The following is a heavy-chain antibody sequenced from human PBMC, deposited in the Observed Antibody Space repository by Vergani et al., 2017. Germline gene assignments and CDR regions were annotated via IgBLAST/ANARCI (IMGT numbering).Heavy chain of an antibody. D-gene: IGHD1-26*01. CDR1: GGSISSGDYY. V-gene: IGHV4-30-4*08. Sequence: QVQLQESGPGLVKPSQTLSLTCTVSGGSISSGDYYWCWIRQPPGKGLEWIGYIYYSGSTYYNPSLKSRVTISVDTSTNQFALKLSPVTAAVTAVYYCARDRGSGSYYDFDYWGQGTLVTVSS. CDR2: IYYSGST. CDR3: ARDRGSGSYYDFDY. J-gene: IGHJ4*02.